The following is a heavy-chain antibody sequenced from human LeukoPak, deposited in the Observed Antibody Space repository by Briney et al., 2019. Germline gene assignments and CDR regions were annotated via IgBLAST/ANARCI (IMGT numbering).Heavy chain of an antibody. CDR2: IYYSGST. D-gene: IGHD4-17*01. V-gene: IGHV4-39*01. J-gene: IGHJ4*02. CDR3: ARLAQRDYGDYLHNVVY. CDR1: SGSISSSSYY. Sequence: PSETLSLTCTVSSGSISSSSYYWGWIRQPPGTGLEWIGSIYYSGSTYYNPSLKSRVTISVDTSKNQFSLKLSSVTAADMAVYYCARLAQRDYGDYLHNVVYWGQGTLVTVSS.